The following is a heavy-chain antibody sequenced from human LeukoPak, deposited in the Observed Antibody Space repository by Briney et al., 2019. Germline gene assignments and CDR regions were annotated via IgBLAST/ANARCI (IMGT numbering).Heavy chain of an antibody. Sequence: GGSLRLSCAASGFTFSSYGTHWVRQAPGKGLEWVAFIRYDGTNKYYADSVKGRFTISRDNSKNTLYLQMKSLRAEDTAVYYCAKDRSFQGVRKAHFDYWGQGTLVTVSS. CDR1: GFTFSSYG. D-gene: IGHD1-14*01. CDR3: AKDRSFQGVRKAHFDY. J-gene: IGHJ4*02. CDR2: IRYDGTNK. V-gene: IGHV3-30*02.